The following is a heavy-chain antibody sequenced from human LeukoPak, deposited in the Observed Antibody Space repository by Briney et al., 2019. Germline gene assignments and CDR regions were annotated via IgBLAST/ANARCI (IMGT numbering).Heavy chain of an antibody. D-gene: IGHD3/OR15-3a*01. J-gene: IGHJ4*02. V-gene: IGHV3-53*01. CDR2: IYSDGNT. CDR3: AKHLNLDYDY. CDR1: GFTFSTNH. Sequence: GGSLRLSCAASGFTFSTNHMTWVRQAPGKGPEWVSVIYSDGNTYYADSVKGRFTISRDNSKNTLYLQMNSLRAEDTAVYYCAKHLNLDYDYWGQGTLVTVSS.